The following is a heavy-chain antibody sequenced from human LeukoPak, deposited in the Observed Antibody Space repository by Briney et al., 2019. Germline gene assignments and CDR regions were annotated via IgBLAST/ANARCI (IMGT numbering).Heavy chain of an antibody. CDR2: INPNSGGT. D-gene: IGHD2-2*01. Sequence: ASVKVSCKASGYTFTGYYMHWVRQAPGQGLEWMGWINPNSGGTNYAQKFQGRVTMTRDTSISTAYMELSRLRSDDTAVYYCAYCSSTSCPFDYWGQGTLVAVSS. CDR3: AYCSSTSCPFDY. J-gene: IGHJ4*02. V-gene: IGHV1-2*02. CDR1: GYTFTGYY.